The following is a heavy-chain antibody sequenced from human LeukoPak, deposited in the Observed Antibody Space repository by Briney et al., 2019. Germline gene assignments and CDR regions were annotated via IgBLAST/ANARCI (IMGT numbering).Heavy chain of an antibody. CDR2: IKQDGSEK. V-gene: IGHV3-7*01. D-gene: IGHD6-13*01. J-gene: IGHJ4*02. Sequence: GGSLRLSCAASGFTFSSYWMSWVRQAPGKGLEWVANIKQDGSEKYYVDSVKGRFTISRDNAKNSLYLQMNSLRAEDTAVYYCARDPPTQQLVAYYFDYWGQGTLVTVSS. CDR1: GFTFSSYW. CDR3: ARDPPTQQLVAYYFDY.